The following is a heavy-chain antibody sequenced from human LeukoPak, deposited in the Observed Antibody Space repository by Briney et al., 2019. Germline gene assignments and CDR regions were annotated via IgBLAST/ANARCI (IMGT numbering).Heavy chain of an antibody. Sequence: GGSLRLSCAASGFTFSSYAMSWVRQAPGKGLEWVSAISGSSGSTYYADSVKGRFTISRDNSKNTLYLQMNSLRAEDTAVYYCARGGDEPFDYWGQGTLVTVSS. J-gene: IGHJ4*02. CDR2: ISGSSGST. CDR3: ARGGDEPFDY. D-gene: IGHD2-21*01. CDR1: GFTFSSYA. V-gene: IGHV3-23*01.